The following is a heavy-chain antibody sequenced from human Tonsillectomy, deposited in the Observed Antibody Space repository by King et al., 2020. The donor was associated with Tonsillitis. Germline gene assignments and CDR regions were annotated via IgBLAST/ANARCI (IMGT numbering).Heavy chain of an antibody. CDR2: IKQDGSEK. CDR1: GFTFSNYW. CDR3: ARLDFAGDMDV. Sequence: VQLVESGGGLVQPGGSLRLSCAASGFTFSNYWMSWVRQAPGKGLEWVANIKQDGSEKYYVDSVKGRFTISRDNAKNSLYLHMNSLRAEDTAVYYCARLDFAGDMDVWGQGTTVTVSS. D-gene: IGHD3/OR15-3a*01. V-gene: IGHV3-7*03. J-gene: IGHJ6*02.